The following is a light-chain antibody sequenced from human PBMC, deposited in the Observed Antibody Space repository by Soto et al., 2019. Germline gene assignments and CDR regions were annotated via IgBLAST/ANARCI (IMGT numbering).Light chain of an antibody. CDR3: QSYDSSLSAYNYV. CDR2: GNS. J-gene: IGLJ1*01. CDR1: SSNIGAGYY. Sequence: QSVLTQPPSVSGAPGQRVTISCTGSSSNIGAGYYVHWYQHLPGTAPKLLIYGNSNRPSGVPDRFSGSKSGTSASLAITGLQAEDEADYYCQSYDSSLSAYNYVFGTGTKVTVL. V-gene: IGLV1-40*01.